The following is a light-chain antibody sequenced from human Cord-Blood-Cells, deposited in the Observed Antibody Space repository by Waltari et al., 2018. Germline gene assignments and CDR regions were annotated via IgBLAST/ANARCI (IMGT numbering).Light chain of an antibody. CDR2: EVS. CDR3: SSYTSSSTWV. J-gene: IGLJ3*02. Sequence: QSALTQPASVSGSPGQSITISCTGTSRDVGGYNYVSWYQQHPGKAPKLFIYEVSNPPSEVSNRFSGSKSVNTVSLTISGLQAEDEAYYYCSSYTSSSTWVFGGGTKLTVL. CDR1: SRDVGGYNY. V-gene: IGLV2-14*01.